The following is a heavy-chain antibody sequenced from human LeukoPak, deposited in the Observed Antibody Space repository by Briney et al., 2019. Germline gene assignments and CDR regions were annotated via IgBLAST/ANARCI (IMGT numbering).Heavy chain of an antibody. J-gene: IGHJ4*02. CDR3: ATGKQGTGGYFDN. D-gene: IGHD1-1*01. Sequence: GGSLRLSCTASGFTFSNYGMNWVRLAPGKGLEWVSSISGSSTYIYYADSLKGRFTISRDNAKNSLYLQMNSLRAEDTAVYYCATGKQGTGGYFDNWGQGILVTVSS. CDR2: ISGSSTYI. V-gene: IGHV3-21*01. CDR1: GFTFSNYG.